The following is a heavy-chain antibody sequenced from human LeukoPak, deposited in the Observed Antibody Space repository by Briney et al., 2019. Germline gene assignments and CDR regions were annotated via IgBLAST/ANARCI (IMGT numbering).Heavy chain of an antibody. CDR1: GGSISSYY. Sequence: SETLSLTCTVSGGSISSYYWSWIRQPPGKGLEWIGNIYYSGSTNYNPSLKSRVTISVDTSKNQFSLKLSSVTAADTAVYYCAVTEIDAFDIWGQGTMVTVSS. J-gene: IGHJ3*02. CDR3: AVTEIDAFDI. CDR2: IYYSGST. V-gene: IGHV4-59*12. D-gene: IGHD2-21*02.